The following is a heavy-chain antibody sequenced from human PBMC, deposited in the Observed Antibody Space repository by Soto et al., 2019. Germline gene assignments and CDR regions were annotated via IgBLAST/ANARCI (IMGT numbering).Heavy chain of an antibody. J-gene: IGHJ6*02. CDR3: ASSPNYFFLGGEPSYNGMDV. Sequence: PSETLSPTCTLPGASVSSGSDYWSWTRHSPGKGLEWIGYIYNSGITQYNATLKSRVTITVDTSKNQSSLRLISVTAADTAVYFCASSPNYFFLGGEPSYNGMDVWGPGTTVTVSS. CDR1: GASVSSGSDY. D-gene: IGHD2-21*01. CDR2: IYNSGIT. V-gene: IGHV4-61*01.